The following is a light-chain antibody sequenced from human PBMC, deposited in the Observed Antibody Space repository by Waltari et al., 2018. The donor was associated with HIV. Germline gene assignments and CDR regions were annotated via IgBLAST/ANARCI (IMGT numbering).Light chain of an antibody. CDR3: QHYGT. CDR1: QNIGSK. CDR2: DAS. J-gene: IGKJ1*01. V-gene: IGKV3-15*01. Sequence: MVMTQSPFILSVSPVERATLSCMASQNIGSKLAWYQQKPGQAPRLLVYDASTRATGIPTRFSGSGSGTEFTLTISSLQSEDFAVYYCQHYGTFGQGTEVEIK.